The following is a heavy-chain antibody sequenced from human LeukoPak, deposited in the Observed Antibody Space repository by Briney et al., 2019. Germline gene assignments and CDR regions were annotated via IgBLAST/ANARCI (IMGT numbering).Heavy chain of an antibody. V-gene: IGHV3-9*01. CDR1: GFTFDDYA. Sequence: GGSLRLSCAASGFTFDDYAMHWVRQAPGKGLEWVSGISWNSGSIGYADSVKGRFTISRDNAKNSLYLQMNSLRAEDTALYYCANIDYWGQGTLVTVSS. CDR3: ANIDY. J-gene: IGHJ4*02. CDR2: ISWNSGSI.